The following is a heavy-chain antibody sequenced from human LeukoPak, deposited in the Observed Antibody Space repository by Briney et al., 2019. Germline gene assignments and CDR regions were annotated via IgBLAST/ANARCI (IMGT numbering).Heavy chain of an antibody. V-gene: IGHV3-23*01. Sequence: GGSLRLSCAASGFTFSSYAMSWVRQAPGKGLEWVSGIGGSGGRTHYADSVKGRFTISRDNSKNTLYLQMNSLRAEDTAVYYCAKDRYSGSFNWFDPWGQGTLVTVSS. CDR2: IGGSGGRT. D-gene: IGHD1-26*01. J-gene: IGHJ5*02. CDR3: AKDRYSGSFNWFDP. CDR1: GFTFSSYA.